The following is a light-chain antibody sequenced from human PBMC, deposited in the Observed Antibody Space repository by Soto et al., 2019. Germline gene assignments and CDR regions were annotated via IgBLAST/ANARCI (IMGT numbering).Light chain of an antibody. CDR2: GAS. J-gene: IGKJ2*01. CDR3: QQYGISPMYT. CDR1: QSVSSSY. V-gene: IGKV3-20*01. Sequence: EIVLTQSPGTLSLSPGERATLSCRASQSVSSSYLAWYQQKPGQAPRLLIYGASSRATGIPDRFSGSGSGTVFTITIRRLEPEDFAVYYCQQYGISPMYTFGQGNKLEI.